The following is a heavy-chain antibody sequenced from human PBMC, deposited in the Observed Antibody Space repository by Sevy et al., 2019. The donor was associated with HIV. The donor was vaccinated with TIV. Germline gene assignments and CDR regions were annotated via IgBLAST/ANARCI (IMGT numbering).Heavy chain of an antibody. J-gene: IGHJ4*02. Sequence: GGSLRLSCAASGFTFSIYTMSWVRQAPGKGLEWVSTFCFGGSKIYYADSVKGRFTISRDNSRNTVYLQMNSLRADDTAVYYCAREGCTQPHDYWGQGTLVTLL. CDR3: AREGCTQPHDY. CDR1: GFTFSIYT. D-gene: IGHD2-8*01. V-gene: IGHV3-23*01. CDR2: FCFGGSKI.